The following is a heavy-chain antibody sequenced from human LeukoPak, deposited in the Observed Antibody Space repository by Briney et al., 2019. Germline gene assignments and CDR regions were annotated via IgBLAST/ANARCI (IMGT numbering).Heavy chain of an antibody. CDR3: ARENNDYGGKKAFDY. D-gene: IGHD4-23*01. V-gene: IGHV4-4*02. CDR2: INHSGST. J-gene: IGHJ4*02. CDR1: GGSISSSYW. Sequence: SGTLSLTCGVSGGSISSSYWWSWVRQPPGKGLEWIGEINHSGSTNYNPSLKSRVSISVDTSKNQFSLKLSSVTAADTAVYYCARENNDYGGKKAFDYWGQGTLVTVSS.